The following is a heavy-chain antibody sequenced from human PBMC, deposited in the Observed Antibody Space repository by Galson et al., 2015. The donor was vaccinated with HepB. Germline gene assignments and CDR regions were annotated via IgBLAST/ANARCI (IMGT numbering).Heavy chain of an antibody. Sequence: SVKVSCKASGYTFIDYGISWVRQAPEQGLEWMGWITTYNGHTSYAQKFQGRVTMTADTSTSTAYIELRSLTSDDTALYYCARDYGRNWQENWFDPWGQGTLVTVSS. CDR2: ITTYNGHT. J-gene: IGHJ5*02. CDR1: GYTFIDYG. D-gene: IGHD1-1*01. V-gene: IGHV1-18*04. CDR3: ARDYGRNWQENWFDP.